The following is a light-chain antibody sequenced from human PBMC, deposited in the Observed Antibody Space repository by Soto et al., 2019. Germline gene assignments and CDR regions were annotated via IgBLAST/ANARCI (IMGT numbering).Light chain of an antibody. V-gene: IGKV3-11*01. Sequence: EIVLTQSPATLSLSPGERATLSCRASQSMGIYLAWYQQKPGQAPRLLIYDASKRVTGIPTRFSGSGSGTDFTLTISSLEPDDFAVYYCQQRYYWYTLGQGTRLEIK. CDR2: DAS. CDR1: QSMGIY. CDR3: QQRYYWYT. J-gene: IGKJ2*01.